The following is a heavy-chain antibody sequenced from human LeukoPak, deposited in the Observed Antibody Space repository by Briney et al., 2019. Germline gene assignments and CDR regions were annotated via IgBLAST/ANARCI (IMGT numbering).Heavy chain of an antibody. V-gene: IGHV4-59*01. Sequence: SETLSLTCTVSGGSISSYYWSWIRKPPGKGLEWIGYIYYSGSTNYNPSLKSRVTISVDTSKNQFSLKLRSVTAADTAVYYCARVTGYMIEDYFDYWGQGILVTVSS. CDR2: IYYSGST. J-gene: IGHJ4*02. D-gene: IGHD3-9*01. CDR1: GGSISSYY. CDR3: ARVTGYMIEDYFDY.